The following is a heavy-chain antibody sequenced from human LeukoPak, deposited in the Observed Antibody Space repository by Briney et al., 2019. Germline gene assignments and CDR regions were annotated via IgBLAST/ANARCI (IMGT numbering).Heavy chain of an antibody. Sequence: GGSLRLSCVASGFTLSSYSMNWVRQPPGKGLEWVSYISTSSSAIYYADSVKGRFTTSRDNAKNSLYLQMNSLRDEDTAVYYCARRLGRSTASWGQGTLVTVSS. CDR3: ARRLGRSTAS. J-gene: IGHJ5*02. CDR1: GFTLSSYS. D-gene: IGHD4-17*01. CDR2: ISTSSSAI. V-gene: IGHV3-48*02.